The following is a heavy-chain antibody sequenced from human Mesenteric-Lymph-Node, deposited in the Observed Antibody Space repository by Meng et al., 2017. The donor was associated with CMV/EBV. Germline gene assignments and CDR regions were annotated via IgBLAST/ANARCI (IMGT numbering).Heavy chain of an antibody. CDR1: VYTFTGYY. CDR3: ARVICSSTSCYAFDI. CDR2: INPNSGDT. D-gene: IGHD2-2*01. V-gene: IGHV1-2*02. Sequence: ASVKVSCKASVYTFTGYYMHWVRQAPGQGREWMGWINPNSGDTNYAQKFQGRITMTRDTSISTAYLELSRLRSDDTAVYYCARVICSSTSCYAFDIWGQGTMVTVSS. J-gene: IGHJ3*02.